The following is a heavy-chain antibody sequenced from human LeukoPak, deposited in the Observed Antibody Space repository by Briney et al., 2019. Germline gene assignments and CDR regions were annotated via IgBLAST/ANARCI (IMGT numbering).Heavy chain of an antibody. V-gene: IGHV3-33*01. CDR3: ARDYHGLDY. J-gene: IGHJ4*02. CDR2: IWYDGNNK. CDR1: GFTFRNFG. Sequence: PGRSLRLSCAASGFTFRNFGMHWVRQAPGKGLEWVAVIWYDGNNKYYADSVKGRFTISRDNSKNTLYLQMKSLRAEDTAVYYCARDYHGLDYWGQGTLVTASS. D-gene: IGHD2-2*01.